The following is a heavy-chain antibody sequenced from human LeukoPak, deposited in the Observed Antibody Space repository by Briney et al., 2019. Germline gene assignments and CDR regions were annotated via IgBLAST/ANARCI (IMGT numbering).Heavy chain of an antibody. D-gene: IGHD2/OR15-2a*01. Sequence: ASVKVSCKASGYTFTSYGISWVRQAPGQGLEWMGWISAYNGNTNYAQKLQGRVTMTTDTSTSTAYMELRSLRSDDTAVYYCARSLYGVQVNSMDVWGQGTTVTVSS. CDR1: GYTFTSYG. CDR3: ARSLYGVQVNSMDV. V-gene: IGHV1-18*01. CDR2: ISAYNGNT. J-gene: IGHJ6*02.